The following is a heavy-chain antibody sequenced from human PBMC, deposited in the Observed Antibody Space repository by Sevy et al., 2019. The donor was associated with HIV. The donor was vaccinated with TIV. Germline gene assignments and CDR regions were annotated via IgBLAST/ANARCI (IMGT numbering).Heavy chain of an antibody. Sequence: GESLKISCAASGFTFSSYWMSWVRQAPGKGLEWVANIKQDGSEKYYVDSVKGRFTISRDNAKNSLYLQMNSLRAEDTAVYYCARDVTTVTTVAFDIWGQGTMVTVSS. CDR1: GFTFSSYW. D-gene: IGHD4-17*01. CDR2: IKQDGSEK. CDR3: ARDVTTVTTVAFDI. V-gene: IGHV3-7*01. J-gene: IGHJ3*02.